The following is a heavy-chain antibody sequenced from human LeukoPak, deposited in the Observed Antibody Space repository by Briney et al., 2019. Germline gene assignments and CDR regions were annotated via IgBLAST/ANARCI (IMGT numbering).Heavy chain of an antibody. CDR1: GFTFSAFG. V-gene: IGHV3-30*19. CDR3: ARVSSSGWYEPFDY. J-gene: IGHJ4*02. D-gene: IGHD6-19*01. CDR2: IPYDGSDK. Sequence: PGGSLRLSCAASGFTFSAFGMHWVRQAPGKGLEWVTFIPYDGSDKYYADSVKGRFTISRDNSKNTLYLQMNNMRTEDTAVYYCARVSSSGWYEPFDYWGQGTLVTVSS.